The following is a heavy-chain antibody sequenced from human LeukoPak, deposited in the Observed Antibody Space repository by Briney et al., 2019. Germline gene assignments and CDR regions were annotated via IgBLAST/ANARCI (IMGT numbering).Heavy chain of an antibody. V-gene: IGHV1-46*01. Sequence: ASVKVSCKASVYTFTSYYMHWVRRAPGQGLEWMGIINPSGASTSYAQKFQGRVTMTRDTSTSTVYMGLSSLRSEDTAVYYCARERRGYSGYDSPYCGGDCYSWWFDPWGQGTLVTVSS. CDR2: INPSGAST. CDR1: VYTFTSYY. CDR3: ARERRGYSGYDSPYCGGDCYSWWFDP. J-gene: IGHJ5*02. D-gene: IGHD2-21*01.